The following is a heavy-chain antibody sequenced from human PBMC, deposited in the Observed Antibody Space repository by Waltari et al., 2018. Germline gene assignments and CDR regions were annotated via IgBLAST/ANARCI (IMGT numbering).Heavy chain of an antibody. J-gene: IGHJ4*02. V-gene: IGHV3-21*03. Sequence: EVQLVESGGRMVRPGGSLILTCLASGFSVSAYTMDWVRQVPGRGLEWVSSIGGSSNNKFYVDSVRGRFTISRDEAKNSLYLQMDSLRAEDTGVYFCARVRAWTGGSDSWGLGTLVSVSS. CDR1: GFSVSAYT. CDR2: IGGSSNNK. CDR3: ARVRAWTGGSDS. D-gene: IGHD3-10*01.